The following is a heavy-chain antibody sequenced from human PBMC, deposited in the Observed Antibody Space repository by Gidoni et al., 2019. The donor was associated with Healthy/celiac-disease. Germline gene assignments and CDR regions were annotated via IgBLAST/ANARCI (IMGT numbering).Heavy chain of an antibody. CDR3: ARSYGSSGWYGGYNWFDP. V-gene: IGHV4-4*02. Sequence: QVQLQESGPGLVKPSGTLSLTCAVSGGSISSSNWWSWVRQPPGKGLEWIGEIYHSGSTNYNPSLKSRVTISVVKSKNQFSLKLSSVTAADTAVYYCARSYGSSGWYGGYNWFDPWGQGTLVTVSS. CDR1: GGSISSSNW. CDR2: IYHSGST. D-gene: IGHD6-19*01. J-gene: IGHJ5*02.